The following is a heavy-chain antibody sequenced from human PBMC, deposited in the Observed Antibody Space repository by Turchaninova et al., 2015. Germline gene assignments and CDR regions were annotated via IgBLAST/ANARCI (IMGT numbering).Heavy chain of an antibody. Sequence: GFSFSSYAMHWVRQAPGNGLEWVAVVSYDGNSDYYADSVKGRLTISRDNSKDTLYLQMNSLRAEDTALYYCARETTSWQLLNLCDIWGQGTMVTVSS. V-gene: IGHV3-30*01. CDR2: VSYDGNSD. CDR3: ARETTSWQLLNLCDI. CDR1: GFSFSSYA. J-gene: IGHJ3*02. D-gene: IGHD1/OR15-1a*01.